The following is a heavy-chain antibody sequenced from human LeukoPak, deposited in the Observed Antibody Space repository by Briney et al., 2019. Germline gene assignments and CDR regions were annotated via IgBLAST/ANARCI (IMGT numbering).Heavy chain of an antibody. D-gene: IGHD3-3*01. J-gene: IGHJ6*03. CDR2: IYYSGST. CDR3: ARVIMSSVYYYYMDV. CDR1: GGSISSSSYY. V-gene: IGHV4-39*07. Sequence: PSETLSLTCTVSGGSISSSSYYWGWIRQPPGKGLEWIGTIYYSGSTYYNPSLKGRVTTSIDTSKNHFSLKLRSVTAADTAVYYCARVIMSSVYYYYMDVWGKGTTVTVSS.